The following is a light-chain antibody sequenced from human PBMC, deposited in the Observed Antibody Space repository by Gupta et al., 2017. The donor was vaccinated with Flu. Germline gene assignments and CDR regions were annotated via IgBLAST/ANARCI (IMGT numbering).Light chain of an antibody. J-gene: IGKJ2*01. V-gene: IGKV3-15*01. CDR3: QQYNNWPGYT. CDR1: QSVSSN. Sequence: ATLSVSPGERATLSCRASQSVSSNLAWYQQKPGQAPRLLIYGASTRATRIPARFSGSGSGTDFTLTISSLQSEDFAVYYCQQYNNWPGYTFGQGTKLEIK. CDR2: GAS.